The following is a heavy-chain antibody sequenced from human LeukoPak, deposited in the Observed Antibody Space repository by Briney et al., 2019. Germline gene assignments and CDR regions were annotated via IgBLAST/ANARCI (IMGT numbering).Heavy chain of an antibody. V-gene: IGHV3-30*18. CDR1: GFTFSSYG. CDR2: ISYDGSNK. J-gene: IGHJ4*02. Sequence: GGSLRLSCAASGFTFSSYGMHWVRQAPGKGLEGVAVISYDGSNKYYADSVKGRFTISRDNSKNTLYLQMNSLRAEDTAVYYCAKFSYDSSGYSYYFDYWGQGTLVTVSS. D-gene: IGHD3-22*01. CDR3: AKFSYDSSGYSYYFDY.